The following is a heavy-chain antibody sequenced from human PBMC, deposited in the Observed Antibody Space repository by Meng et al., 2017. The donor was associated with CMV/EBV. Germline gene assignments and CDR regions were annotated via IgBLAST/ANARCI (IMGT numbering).Heavy chain of an antibody. V-gene: IGHV3-23*01. D-gene: IGHD3-10*01. J-gene: IGHJ3*02. CDR1: GFTLSSYS. Sequence: LTCAASGFTLSSYSMSWVRQAPGKGLEWVSAISGSGGRTYYADSVKGRFTISRDNSKNTLYLQMNSLRAEDTAVYYCAKDGEGSGSYDAFDIWGQGTMVTVSS. CDR2: ISGSGGRT. CDR3: AKDGEGSGSYDAFDI.